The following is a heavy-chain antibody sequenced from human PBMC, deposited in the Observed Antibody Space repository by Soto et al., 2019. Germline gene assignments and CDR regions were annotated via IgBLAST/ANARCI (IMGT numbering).Heavy chain of an antibody. CDR3: ARSLGDPVGGWFDP. D-gene: IGHD2-21*02. V-gene: IGHV3-48*02. Sequence: LRLSCAASGFTFGSYSMNWVRQAPGKGLEWVSYISSSSSTIYYADSVKGRFTISRDNAKNSLYLQMNSLRDEDTAVYYCARSLGDPVGGWFDPWGQGTMVTVYS. CDR1: GFTFGSYS. CDR2: ISSSSSTI. J-gene: IGHJ5*02.